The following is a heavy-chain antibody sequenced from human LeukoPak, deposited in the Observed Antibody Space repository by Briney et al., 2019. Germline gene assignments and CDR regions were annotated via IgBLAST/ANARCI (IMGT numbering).Heavy chain of an antibody. CDR2: ISTYNGNT. D-gene: IGHD2-2*01. V-gene: IGHV1-18*01. CDR3: ARDRCSSTSCYLLAPLGSSPDAFDI. CDR1: GYTFSSYD. Sequence: GASVKVSCKASGYTFSSYDITWVRQAPGQGLEWMGWISTYNGNTDYAQKLQGRVAMTTDTSTSTAYMELRSLTSDDTAVYFCARDRCSSTSCYLLAPLGSSPDAFDIWGQGTMVTVSS. J-gene: IGHJ3*02.